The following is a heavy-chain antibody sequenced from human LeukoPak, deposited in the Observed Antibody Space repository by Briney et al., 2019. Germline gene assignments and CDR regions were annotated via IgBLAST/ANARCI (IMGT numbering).Heavy chain of an antibody. J-gene: IGHJ6*03. V-gene: IGHV3-23*01. CDR1: GFTFSSYA. CDR2: ISGSGGST. D-gene: IGHD1-26*01. CDR3: AKDQGSIVGARYYYYYMDV. Sequence: GRSLRLSCAASGFTFSSYAMSWVRQAPGKGLEWVSAISGSGGSTYYADSVKGRFTISRDNSKNTLYLQMNSLRAEDTAVYYCAKDQGSIVGARYYYYYMDVWGKGTTVTVSS.